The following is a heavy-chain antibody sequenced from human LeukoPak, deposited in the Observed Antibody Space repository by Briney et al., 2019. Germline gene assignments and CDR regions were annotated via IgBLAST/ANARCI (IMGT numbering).Heavy chain of an antibody. D-gene: IGHD2-8*01. Sequence: GGSLRLSCAASGFSFSSTAMNWVRQAPGKGLEWVSAIGSGGESTYYADSVKGRLTISRDNSKNTLYLQMDSLRAEDTAVYYCAKSYTRNAFDYWGQGTLVTVSS. V-gene: IGHV3-23*01. CDR2: IGSGGEST. CDR3: AKSYTRNAFDY. J-gene: IGHJ4*02. CDR1: GFSFSSTA.